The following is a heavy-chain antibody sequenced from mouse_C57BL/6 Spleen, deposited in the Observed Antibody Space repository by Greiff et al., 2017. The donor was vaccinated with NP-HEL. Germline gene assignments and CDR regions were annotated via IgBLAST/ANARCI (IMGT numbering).Heavy chain of an antibody. D-gene: IGHD6-1*01. CDR1: GYAFTNYL. Sequence: QVQLQQSGAELVRPGTSVKVSCKASGYAFTNYLIEWVKQRPGQGLEWIGVINPGSGGTNYNEKFKGKATLTADKSSSTAYMQLSSLTSEDSAVYFCARSGKAGESVFAYWGQGTLVTVSA. CDR2: INPGSGGT. V-gene: IGHV1-54*01. CDR3: ARSGKAGESVFAY. J-gene: IGHJ3*01.